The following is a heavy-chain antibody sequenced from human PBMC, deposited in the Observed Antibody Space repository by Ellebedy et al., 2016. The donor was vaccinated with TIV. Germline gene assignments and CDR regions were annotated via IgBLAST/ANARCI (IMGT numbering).Heavy chain of an antibody. CDR3: VYGGWLGN. CDR2: ISSNGGST. D-gene: IGHD6-19*01. Sequence: PGGSLRLSCSASGFTFSTSAMHLVRHAPGQGLEYFSSISSNGGSTSYAASVKGRFTISRDDSNNTLYLQMSSLRPEDTAVYYCVYGGWLGNWGQGTLVTVSS. V-gene: IGHV3-64D*06. J-gene: IGHJ4*02. CDR1: GFTFSTSA.